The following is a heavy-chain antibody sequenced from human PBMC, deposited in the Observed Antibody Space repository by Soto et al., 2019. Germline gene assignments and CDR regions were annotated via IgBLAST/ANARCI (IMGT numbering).Heavy chain of an antibody. V-gene: IGHV3-23*01. CDR3: TKDHETAWFPDF. CDR1: GFTFNSYA. Sequence: EVQLLESGGDLVQPGGSLRLSCAASGFTFNSYALSWVRQAPGKGLEWVSTISGGDTYYADFVKGRFPISRDISKNTLYLQMDGLRAEDTAIYYCTKDHETAWFPDFWGQGVLVTVSS. CDR2: ISGGDT. J-gene: IGHJ4*02. D-gene: IGHD3-10*01.